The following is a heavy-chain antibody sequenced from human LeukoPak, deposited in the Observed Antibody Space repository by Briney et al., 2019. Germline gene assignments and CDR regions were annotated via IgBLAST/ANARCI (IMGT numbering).Heavy chain of an antibody. CDR2: VHLDGRT. V-gene: IGHV4-4*02. J-gene: IGHJ4*02. Sequence: SETLSLTCDVSGGSVTSTNWWTWFRQPPGKGLEWIGEVHLDGRTNYNPSLKSRLVMSADLPENHISLKLTSATAADTAVYYCAREGGFYRPLDYSGQGTLVTVSS. CDR1: GGSVTSTNW. CDR3: AREGGFYRPLDY. D-gene: IGHD6-25*01.